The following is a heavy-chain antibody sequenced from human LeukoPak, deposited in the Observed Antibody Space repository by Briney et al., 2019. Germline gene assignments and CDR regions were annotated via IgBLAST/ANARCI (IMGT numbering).Heavy chain of an antibody. V-gene: IGHV4-38-2*02. Sequence: SETLSLTCSVSGDSISSGYYWSWIRQSPGKGLEWIASIYHSGSMFYNPSLKSRVTISVDTSKNQFSLKMTSVTAADTAVYYCAREAVAENWFDPWGQGTLVTVSS. J-gene: IGHJ5*02. D-gene: IGHD6-19*01. CDR3: AREAVAENWFDP. CDR1: GDSISSGYY. CDR2: IYHSGSM.